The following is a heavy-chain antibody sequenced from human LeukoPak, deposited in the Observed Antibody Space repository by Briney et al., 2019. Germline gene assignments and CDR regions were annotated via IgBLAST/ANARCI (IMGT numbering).Heavy chain of an antibody. CDR3: ARGPYQPLLYFDY. Sequence: SVKVSCKASGGTFSSYAISWVRQAPGQGLEWMGGIIPIFGTANYAQKFQGRVTITADESTSTAYMELSSLRSEDTAVYYCARGPYQPLLYFDYWGQGTLVTVSS. D-gene: IGHD2-2*01. V-gene: IGHV1-69*13. CDR2: IIPIFGTA. CDR1: GGTFSSYA. J-gene: IGHJ4*02.